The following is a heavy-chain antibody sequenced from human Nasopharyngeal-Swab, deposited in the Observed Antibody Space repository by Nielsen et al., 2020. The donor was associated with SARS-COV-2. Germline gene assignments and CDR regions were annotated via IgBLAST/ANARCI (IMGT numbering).Heavy chain of an antibody. CDR2: IYYSGST. CDR3: ARDRGRGYSYGSFHY. D-gene: IGHD5-18*01. Sequence: GQAAGKGLEWIGSIYYSGSTYYNPSLKSRVTISVDTSKNQFSLKLSSVTAADTAVYYCARDRGRGYSYGSFHYWGQGTLVTVSS. V-gene: IGHV4-39*07. J-gene: IGHJ4*02.